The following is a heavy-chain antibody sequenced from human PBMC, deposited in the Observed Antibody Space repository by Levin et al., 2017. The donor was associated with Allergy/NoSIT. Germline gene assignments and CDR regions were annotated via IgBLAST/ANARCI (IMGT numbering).Heavy chain of an antibody. Sequence: GESLKISCAASGFTFSSYAMTWVRQAPGKGLEWVSAISGNGDRSYYADSVKGRFTISRDNSKKTLYLEMNSLRAEDTAVYRCAKDKKYFYGSGSYFDYWGQGTLVTVSS. CDR3: AKDKKYFYGSGSYFDY. J-gene: IGHJ4*02. CDR1: GFTFSSYA. CDR2: ISGNGDRS. V-gene: IGHV3-23*01. D-gene: IGHD3-10*01.